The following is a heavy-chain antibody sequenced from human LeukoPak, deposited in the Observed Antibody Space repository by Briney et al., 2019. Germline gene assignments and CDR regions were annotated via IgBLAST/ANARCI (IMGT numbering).Heavy chain of an antibody. CDR1: GYTFTNFG. D-gene: IGHD3-3*01. CDR2: ISAYNDNT. CDR3: ARDGRFLEWLLWDDAFDI. V-gene: IGHV1-18*01. J-gene: IGHJ3*02. Sequence: ASVKVSGKASGYTFTNFGISWVRQAPGQGLEWMGWISAYNDNTNLAQKFQGRVTMTTDTSTSTAYMEVRSLRSDDTAVYYCARDGRFLEWLLWDDAFDIWGQGTMVTVSS.